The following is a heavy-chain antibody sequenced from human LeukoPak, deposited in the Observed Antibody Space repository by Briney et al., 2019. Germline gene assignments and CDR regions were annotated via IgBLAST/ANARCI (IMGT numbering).Heavy chain of an antibody. CDR3: AKARFPGLITMVRGAIFDY. V-gene: IGHV3-30*02. CDR1: GFTFSSYA. Sequence: PGGSLRLSCAASGFTFSSYAMHWVRQAPGKGLEWVTFIRYDGSNKYYADSVKGRFTISRDNSKNTLYLQMNSLRAEDTAVYYCAKARFPGLITMVRGAIFDYWGQGTLVTVSS. D-gene: IGHD3-10*01. J-gene: IGHJ4*02. CDR2: IRYDGSNK.